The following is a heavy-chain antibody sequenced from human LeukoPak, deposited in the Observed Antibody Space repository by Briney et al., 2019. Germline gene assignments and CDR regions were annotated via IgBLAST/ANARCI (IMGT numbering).Heavy chain of an antibody. V-gene: IGHV1-2*06. D-gene: IGHD5-12*01. CDR3: TTVSVYSLAWGAFDI. CDR1: AYTLTGLTVYY. CDR2: IRFNSDAT. Sequence: ASVKVSCKASAYTLTGLTVYYMHWVRQAPGQGPEWMGRIRFNSDATNSAQKLQGRVTMTRDTSITTAYMELRRLTSDDTAVYYCTTVSVYSLAWGAFDIWGQGTLIAVSS. J-gene: IGHJ3*02.